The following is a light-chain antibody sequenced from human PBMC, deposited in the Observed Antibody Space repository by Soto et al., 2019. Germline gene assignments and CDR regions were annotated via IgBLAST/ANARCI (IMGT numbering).Light chain of an antibody. CDR1: NSDVGNYNY. J-gene: IGLJ2*01. Sequence: QSVLAQPASVSGSPGQSITISCTGTNSDVGNYNYVSWYQQHPGKAPKLIIYDVINRPSGISNRFSGSKSGNTASLTISGLQAEDEAAYYCSSYTTSSTIFFGGGTKLTVL. V-gene: IGLV2-14*03. CDR2: DVI. CDR3: SSYTTSSTIF.